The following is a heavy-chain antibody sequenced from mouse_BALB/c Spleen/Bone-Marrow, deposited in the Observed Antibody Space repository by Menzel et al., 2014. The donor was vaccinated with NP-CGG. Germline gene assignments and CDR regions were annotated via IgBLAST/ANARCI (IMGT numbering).Heavy chain of an antibody. Sequence: EVKLMESGGGLVQPGGSLKLSCATSGFTFSDYYMYWVRQTPEKRLEWVAYISNGGGSTYYPDTVKGRFTISRDNAKNTLCLQMSRLKSEDTAMYYCARHNYDETWFAYWGQGTLVTVSA. D-gene: IGHD2-4*01. CDR3: ARHNYDETWFAY. J-gene: IGHJ3*01. V-gene: IGHV5-12*02. CDR2: ISNGGGST. CDR1: GFTFSDYY.